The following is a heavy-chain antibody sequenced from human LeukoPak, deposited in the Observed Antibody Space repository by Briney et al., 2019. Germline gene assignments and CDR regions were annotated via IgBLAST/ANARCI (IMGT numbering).Heavy chain of an antibody. V-gene: IGHV3-23*01. D-gene: IGHD5-18*01. J-gene: IGHJ5*02. CDR2: ISGSGGST. CDR3: ARSGARGYSYALNWFDP. Sequence: GGSLRLSCAASGFTFSSYAMSWVRQAPGKGLEWVSAISGSGGSTYYADSVKGRFTISRDNSKNTLYLQMNSLRAEDTAVYYCARSGARGYSYALNWFDPWGQGTLVTVSS. CDR1: GFTFSSYA.